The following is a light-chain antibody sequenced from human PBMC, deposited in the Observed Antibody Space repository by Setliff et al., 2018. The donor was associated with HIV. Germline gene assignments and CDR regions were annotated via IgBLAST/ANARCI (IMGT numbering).Light chain of an antibody. V-gene: IGLV1-47*02. CDR1: SSNIGSNY. CDR2: YDN. J-gene: IGLJ1*01. Sequence: QSALAQPPSASGTPGQRVTISCSGGSSNIGSNYVYWFQLLPGTAPKLLIYYDNQRPSGVPDRFSGSKSGTSASLAIGGLRSDDEAHYYCAAWDNRLSGYFFAAGTKVTVL. CDR3: AAWDNRLSGYF.